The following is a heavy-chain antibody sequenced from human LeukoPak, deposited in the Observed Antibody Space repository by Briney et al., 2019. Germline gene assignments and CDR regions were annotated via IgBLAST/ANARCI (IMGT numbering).Heavy chain of an antibody. V-gene: IGHV1-2*02. Sequence: ASVKVSCKASGYTFTGYYMHWVRQAPGQGLEWMGWINPNSGGTNYAQKFQGRVTMTRDTSISTAYMELSRLRSDDTAVYYCARAGALGGPWYSSSWNFDYWGQGTLVTVSS. J-gene: IGHJ4*02. CDR1: GYTFTGYY. D-gene: IGHD6-13*01. CDR3: ARAGALGGPWYSSSWNFDY. CDR2: INPNSGGT.